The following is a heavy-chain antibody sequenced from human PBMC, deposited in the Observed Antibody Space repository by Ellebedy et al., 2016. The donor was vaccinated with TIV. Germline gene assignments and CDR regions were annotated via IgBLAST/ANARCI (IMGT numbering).Heavy chain of an antibody. V-gene: IGHV4-38-2*02. CDR1: GYYITNSYY. Sequence: SETLSLTCTVSGYYITNSYYWGWIRPTPGRGLEWIGYISHSGSTTYNPSLKSRVTLSVDTSKNQVSLKLTSVTAADTAVYFCARLVVGSTDFWGQGTLVTVSS. D-gene: IGHD1-26*01. CDR2: ISHSGST. CDR3: ARLVVGSTDF. J-gene: IGHJ4*02.